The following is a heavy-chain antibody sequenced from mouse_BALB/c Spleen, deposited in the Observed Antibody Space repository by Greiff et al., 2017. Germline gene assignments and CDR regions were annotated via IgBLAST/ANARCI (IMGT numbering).Heavy chain of an antibody. CDR2: ISSGSSTI. V-gene: IGHV5-17*02. CDR3: ARGYRYYAMDY. CDR1: GFTFSSFG. Sequence: DVMLVESGGGLVQPGGSRKLSCAASGFTFSSFGMHWVRQAPEKGLEWVAYISSGSSTIYYADTVKGRFTISRDNPKNTLFLQMTSLRSEDTAMYYCARGYRYYAMDYWGQGTSVTVSS. D-gene: IGHD2-14*01. J-gene: IGHJ4*01.